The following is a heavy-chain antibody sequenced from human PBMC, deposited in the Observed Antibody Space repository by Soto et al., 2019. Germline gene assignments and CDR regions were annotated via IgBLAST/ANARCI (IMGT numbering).Heavy chain of an antibody. J-gene: IGHJ4*02. D-gene: IGHD2-2*01. Sequence: GASVKVSCKASGYTFTSYAIHWVRQAPGQRLEWMGWINAGNGNTKYSQKFQGRVTITRDTSASTAYMELNSLRAEDTAVYYCAKVLPAPLEYFDYWGQGTLVTVSS. V-gene: IGHV1-3*01. CDR1: GYTFTSYA. CDR3: AKVLPAPLEYFDY. CDR2: INAGNGNT.